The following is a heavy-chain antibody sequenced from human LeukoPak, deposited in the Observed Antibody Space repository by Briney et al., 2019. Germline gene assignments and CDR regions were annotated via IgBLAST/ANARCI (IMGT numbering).Heavy chain of an antibody. CDR2: IYTSGST. CDR1: GGSISSGSYY. J-gene: IGHJ4*02. Sequence: SETLSLTCTVSGGSISSGSYYWSWIRQPAGKGLEWIGRIYTSGSTNYNPSLKSRVTISVDTSKNQFSLKLSSVTAADTAVYYCASAVYYDSSGYLFDYWGQGTLVTVSS. D-gene: IGHD3-22*01. V-gene: IGHV4-61*02. CDR3: ASAVYYDSSGYLFDY.